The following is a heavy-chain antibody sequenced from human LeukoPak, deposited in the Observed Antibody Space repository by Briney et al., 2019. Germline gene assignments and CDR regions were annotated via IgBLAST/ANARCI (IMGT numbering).Heavy chain of an antibody. D-gene: IGHD3-22*01. J-gene: IGHJ4*02. CDR2: ISAYNGNT. V-gene: IGHV1-18*01. Sequence: ASVKVSCKASGYTFTSYGISWVRQAPGQGLEWMGWISAYNGNTNYAQKLQGRVTMTTDASTSTAYMELRSLRSDDTAVYYCARADHYYDSSGYYLGYWGQGTLVTVSS. CDR3: ARADHYYDSSGYYLGY. CDR1: GYTFTSYG.